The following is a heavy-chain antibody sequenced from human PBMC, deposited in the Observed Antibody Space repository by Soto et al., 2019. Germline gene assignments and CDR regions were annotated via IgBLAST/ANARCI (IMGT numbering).Heavy chain of an antibody. J-gene: IGHJ6*02. Sequence: EVPLVESGGGLVQPGGSLRLSCAASGFTVSSNYMSWVRQAPGKGLEWVSVIYSGGSTYYADSVKGRFTISRDNSKNTLYLQMNSLRAEDTAVYYCARDAIENYYYYYGMDVWGQGTTVTVSS. V-gene: IGHV3-66*01. CDR2: IYSGGST. CDR1: GFTVSSNY. CDR3: ARDAIENYYYYYGMDV. D-gene: IGHD3-22*01.